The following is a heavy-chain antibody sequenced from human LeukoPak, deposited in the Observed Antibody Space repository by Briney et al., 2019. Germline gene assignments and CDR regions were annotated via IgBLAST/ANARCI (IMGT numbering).Heavy chain of an antibody. CDR3: AKGDSSSWYRGAFDI. CDR2: ISGSGGST. V-gene: IGHV3-23*01. Sequence: PGGSLRLSCAASGFTFSSYAMSWVRQAPGKGLEWVSAISGSGGSTYYADSVKGRFAISRDNSKNTLYLQMNSLRAEDTAVYYCAKGDSSSWYRGAFDIWGQGTMVTVSS. J-gene: IGHJ3*02. CDR1: GFTFSSYA. D-gene: IGHD6-13*01.